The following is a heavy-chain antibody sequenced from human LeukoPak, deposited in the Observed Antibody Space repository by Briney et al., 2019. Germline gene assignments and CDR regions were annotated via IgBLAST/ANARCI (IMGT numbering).Heavy chain of an antibody. V-gene: IGHV3-30*03. D-gene: IGHD3-9*01. CDR2: ISYDGSNK. CDR1: GFTFSNYG. J-gene: IGHJ4*02. Sequence: GGSLRLSCAVSGFTFSNYGMHWVRQAPGKGLEWVSLISYDGSNKHYADSVKGRFTISRDNSKNTLYLQMNSLRAEDTAVFYCARARGYYDILTGYPGRDNHFDYWGQGTLVIVSS. CDR3: ARARGYYDILTGYPGRDNHFDY.